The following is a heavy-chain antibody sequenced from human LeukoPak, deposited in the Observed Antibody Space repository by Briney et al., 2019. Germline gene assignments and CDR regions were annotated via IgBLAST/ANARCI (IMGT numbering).Heavy chain of an antibody. Sequence: GGSLRLSCAASGFTFSSYAMHWVRQALGKGLEWVAVISYDGSNKYYADSVKGRFTISRDNSKNTLYLQMNSLRAEDTAVYYCARDRDSSGCFDYWGQGTLVTVSS. CDR1: GFTFSSYA. D-gene: IGHD3-22*01. CDR2: ISYDGSNK. V-gene: IGHV3-30*04. CDR3: ARDRDSSGCFDY. J-gene: IGHJ4*02.